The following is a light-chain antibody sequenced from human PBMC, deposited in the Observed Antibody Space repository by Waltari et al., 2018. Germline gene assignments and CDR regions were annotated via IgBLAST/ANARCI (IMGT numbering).Light chain of an antibody. J-gene: IGKJ5*01. CDR3: QQYYTTAH. Sequence: DIVMTQSPDSLAVSLGERASINCKSSQSVLYSSNNRNYLAWYQQKPGQPPKLLIYWASTRESGVPDRFSGSGSGTDFTLTISSLQAEDVAVYYCQQYYTTAHFGQGTRLEIK. CDR1: QSVLYSSNNRNY. V-gene: IGKV4-1*01. CDR2: WAS.